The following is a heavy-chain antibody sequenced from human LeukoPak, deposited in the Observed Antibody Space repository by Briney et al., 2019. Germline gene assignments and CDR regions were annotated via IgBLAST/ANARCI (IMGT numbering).Heavy chain of an antibody. J-gene: IGHJ6*02. CDR3: ARDSGAVAGASYYYCGMDV. CDR1: GXTFSSYE. D-gene: IGHD6-19*01. CDR2: ISSSGSTI. Sequence: SGGSLRLSCAASGXTFSSYEMNWVRQAPGKGLEWVSYISSSGSTIYYADSVKGRFTISRDNSKNMLYLQMNSLRAEDTAVYYCARDSGAVAGASYYYCGMDVWGQGTTVTVSS. V-gene: IGHV3-48*03.